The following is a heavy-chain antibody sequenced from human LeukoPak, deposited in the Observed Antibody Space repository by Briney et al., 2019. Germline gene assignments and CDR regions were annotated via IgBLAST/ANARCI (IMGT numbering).Heavy chain of an antibody. J-gene: IGHJ3*02. V-gene: IGHV3-23*01. CDR1: GFTFSSYA. CDR2: ISGSGGST. D-gene: IGHD3-10*01. Sequence: GGSLRLSCAASGFTFSSYAMSWVRQAPGKGLEWVSAISGSGGSTYYADSVKGRFTISRDNAKNSLYLQMNSLRAEDTAVYYCARDLGGITMPEGAFDIWGQGTMVTVSS. CDR3: ARDLGGITMPEGAFDI.